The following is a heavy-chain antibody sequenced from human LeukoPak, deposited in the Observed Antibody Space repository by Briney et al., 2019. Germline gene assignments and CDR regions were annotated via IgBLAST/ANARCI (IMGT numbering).Heavy chain of an antibody. CDR1: GGSISSYY. Sequence: SETLSLTCTVSGGSISSYYWSWIRQPPGKGLEWIGYIHHSGSTNYNPSLKSRVTISVNTSKNQFSLKLSSVTAADTAVYYCAGRYNWNDEGWFDPWGQGTLVSVSS. CDR2: IHHSGST. CDR3: AGRYNWNDEGWFDP. J-gene: IGHJ5*02. V-gene: IGHV4-59*01. D-gene: IGHD1-1*01.